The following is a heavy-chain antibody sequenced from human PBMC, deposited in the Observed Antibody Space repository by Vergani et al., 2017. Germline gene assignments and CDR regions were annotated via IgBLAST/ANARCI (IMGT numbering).Heavy chain of an antibody. V-gene: IGHV3-21*01. CDR2: ISSSSSYI. Sequence: VQLVESGGGLVKPGGSLRLPCAASGFTFSSYSMNWVRQAPGKGLEWVSSISSSSSYIYYADSVKGRFTISRDNAKNSLYLQMNSLRAEDTAVYYCANSPLRFLEWLQRTDWYFDLWGRGTLVTVSS. J-gene: IGHJ2*01. CDR3: ANSPLRFLEWLQRTDWYFDL. D-gene: IGHD3-3*01. CDR1: GFTFSSYS.